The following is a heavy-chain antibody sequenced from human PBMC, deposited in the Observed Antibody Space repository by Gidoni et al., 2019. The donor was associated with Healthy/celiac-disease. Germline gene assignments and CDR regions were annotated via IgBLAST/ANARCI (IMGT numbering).Heavy chain of an antibody. D-gene: IGHD6-19*01. J-gene: IGHJ4*02. CDR3: TGGIAVAGRQSNDY. CDR1: GVTFSGAA. CDR2: IRSKANSYAT. Sequence: EVQLVASGGGLVQHGGSLKLSCAASGVTFSGAAMHCVRQASGKGLEWVGRIRSKANSYATAYAASVKGRFTISRDDSKNTAYLQMNSLKTEDTAVYYCTGGIAVAGRQSNDYWGQGTLVTVSS. V-gene: IGHV3-73*02.